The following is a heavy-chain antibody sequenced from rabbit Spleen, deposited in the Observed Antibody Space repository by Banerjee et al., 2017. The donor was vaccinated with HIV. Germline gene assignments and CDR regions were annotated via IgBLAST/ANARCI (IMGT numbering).Heavy chain of an antibody. CDR2: IDAGRGGT. CDR1: GFSFSTSYW. D-gene: IGHD4-1*01. Sequence: EQLEESGGDLVKPEGSLTLTCTASGFSFSTSYWACWVRQAPGKGLEWIACIDAGRGGTDYANWVNGRFTISSDNAQYTVHLQMNSLTAADTATYFCARYYIFYGMDLWGPGTLVTVS. J-gene: IGHJ6*01. V-gene: IGHV1S45*01. CDR3: ARYYIFYGMDL.